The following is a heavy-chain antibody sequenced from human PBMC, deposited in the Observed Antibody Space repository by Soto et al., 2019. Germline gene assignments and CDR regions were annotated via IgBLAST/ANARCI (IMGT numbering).Heavy chain of an antibody. CDR2: INPSGGTT. V-gene: IGHV1-46*01. CDR3: ARGPDTAPDAY. D-gene: IGHD2-2*01. Sequence: ASVKVSCKTSGYIFTSYYIHWVRQAPGQGLEWMGIINPSGGTTTYAQKFQGRVTMTRDTSTSTVYMELSSLRSEDTAVYYCARGPDTAPDAYWGLGTLVTVSS. CDR1: GYIFTSYY. J-gene: IGHJ4*02.